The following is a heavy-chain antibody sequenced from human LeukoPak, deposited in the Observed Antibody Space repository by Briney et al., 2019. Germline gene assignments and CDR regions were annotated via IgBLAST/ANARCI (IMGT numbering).Heavy chain of an antibody. CDR1: GFTFSSYW. D-gene: IGHD1-26*01. CDR2: IGNGGTST. CDR3: ARDGELGSPADAFDI. V-gene: IGHV3-74*01. Sequence: GGSLRLSCAASGFTFSSYWMHWVRQAPGKGLVWVSRIGNGGTSTSYADSVKGRFTISRDKAKNTLYLQMNSLRAEDTAVYYCARDGELGSPADAFDIWGQGTMVTVSS. J-gene: IGHJ3*02.